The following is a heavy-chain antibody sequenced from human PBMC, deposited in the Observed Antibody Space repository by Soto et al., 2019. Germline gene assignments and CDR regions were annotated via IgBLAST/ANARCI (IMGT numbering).Heavy chain of an antibody. V-gene: IGHV2-5*01. CDR2: IYWNDDK. D-gene: IGHD3-9*01. Sequence: PTLVNPTQTLTLTCTFSGFSLSTSGVGVGWIRQPPGKALEWLALIYWNDDKRYSPSLKSRLTITKDTSKNQVVLTMTNMDPVDTATYYCAHRLLDYDILTGPSFDYWGQGTLVTVSS. CDR1: GFSLSTSGVG. J-gene: IGHJ4*02. CDR3: AHRLLDYDILTGPSFDY.